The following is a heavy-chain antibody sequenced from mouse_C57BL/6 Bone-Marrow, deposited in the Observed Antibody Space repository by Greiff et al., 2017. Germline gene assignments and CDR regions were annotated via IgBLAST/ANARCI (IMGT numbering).Heavy chain of an antibody. CDR1: GYAFSSSW. J-gene: IGHJ4*01. Sequence: VKVVESGPELVKPGASVKISCKASGYAFSSSWMNWVKQRPGKGLEWIGRIYPGDGDTNYNGKFKGKATLTADKSSSTAYMQLSSLTSEDSAVYFCARYYYAMDYWGQGTSVTVSS. CDR2: IYPGDGDT. V-gene: IGHV1-82*01. CDR3: ARYYYAMDY.